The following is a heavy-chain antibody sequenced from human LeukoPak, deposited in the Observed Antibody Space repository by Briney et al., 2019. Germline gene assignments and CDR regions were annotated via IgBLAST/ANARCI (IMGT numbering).Heavy chain of an antibody. CDR2: ISSSSSYI. Sequence: GGSLRLSCAASGFTFSSHRMNWVRQAPGKGLEWVSSISSSSSYIYYADSLKGRFTISRDNAKNSLYLQMNSLRVEDTAVYYCARDRPPKYASAYYDILTNDYWGQGTLVTVSS. V-gene: IGHV3-21*01. J-gene: IGHJ4*02. CDR3: ARDRPPKYASAYYDILTNDY. D-gene: IGHD3-9*01. CDR1: GFTFSSHR.